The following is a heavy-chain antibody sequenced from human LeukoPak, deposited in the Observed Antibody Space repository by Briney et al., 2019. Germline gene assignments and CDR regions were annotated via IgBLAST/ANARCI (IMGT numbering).Heavy chain of an antibody. D-gene: IGHD5-24*01. CDR1: GDSISSSSFY. CDR3: ARASPRWLRSDKQIDY. V-gene: IGHV4-39*01. J-gene: IGHJ4*02. CDR2: IHYSGST. Sequence: SETLSLTCSVSGDSISSSSFYWGWIRQPPGKGLEWIGSIHYSGSTKYNPSLRSRVTTSVDTSKNQFSLKLSSVTAADTAVYYCARASPRWLRSDKQIDYWGQGTLVTVSS.